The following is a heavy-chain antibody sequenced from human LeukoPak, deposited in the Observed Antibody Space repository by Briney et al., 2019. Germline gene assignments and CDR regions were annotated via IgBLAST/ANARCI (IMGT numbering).Heavy chain of an antibody. CDR1: GGSFSGYY. Sequence: SETLSLTCAVYGGSFSGYYWSWIRQPPGKGLEWIGEINHSGSTNYDPSLKSRVTISVDTSKNQFSLKLSSVTAADTAVYYCAIDFNYWGQGTLVTVSS. J-gene: IGHJ4*02. V-gene: IGHV4-34*01. CDR2: INHSGST. CDR3: AIDFNY.